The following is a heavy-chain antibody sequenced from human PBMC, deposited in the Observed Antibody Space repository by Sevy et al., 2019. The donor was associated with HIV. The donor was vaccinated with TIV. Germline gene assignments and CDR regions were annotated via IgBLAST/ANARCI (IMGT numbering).Heavy chain of an antibody. V-gene: IGHV3-33*01. J-gene: IGHJ5*02. Sequence: GGSLRLSCAASGFTFSSYGMHWVRQAPGKGPEWVAVIWYDGSNKYYADSVKGRFTISRDNSKNTLYLQMNSLRAEDTAVYYCARETYCSGGSCYSGYNWFDPWGQGTLVTVSS. CDR3: ARETYCSGGSCYSGYNWFDP. CDR1: GFTFSSYG. D-gene: IGHD2-15*01. CDR2: IWYDGSNK.